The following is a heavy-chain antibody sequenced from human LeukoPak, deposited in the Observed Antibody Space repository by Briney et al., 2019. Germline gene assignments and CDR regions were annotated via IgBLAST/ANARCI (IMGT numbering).Heavy chain of an antibody. CDR3: ARDQPLVDY. J-gene: IGHJ4*02. V-gene: IGHV3-9*01. CDR2: ISWNSGSI. CDR1: GFTFNDYA. Sequence: GRSLRLSCAASGFTFNDYAMHWVRQAPGKGLEWVSGISWNSGSIGYADSVKGRFTISRDNAKNSLYLQMNSLRAEDTAVYYCARDQPLVDYWGQGTLVTVSS.